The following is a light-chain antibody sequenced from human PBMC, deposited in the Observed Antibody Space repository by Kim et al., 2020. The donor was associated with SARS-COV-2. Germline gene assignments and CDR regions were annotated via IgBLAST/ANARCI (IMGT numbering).Light chain of an antibody. CDR2: SGS. V-gene: IGLV1-44*01. Sequence: QSVLTQPPSASGTPGQRVTISCSGTRSNIGRNTVNWYQHSPGTAPKLLIYSGSERPSGVPDRFSGSKSGTSASLAITGLQSEDVADYYCAGWDDSLNGYVFGTGTKVTVL. CDR1: RSNIGRNT. J-gene: IGLJ1*01. CDR3: AGWDDSLNGYV.